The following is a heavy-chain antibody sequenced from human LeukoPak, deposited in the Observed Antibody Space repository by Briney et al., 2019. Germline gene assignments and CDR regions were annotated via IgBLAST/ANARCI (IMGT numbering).Heavy chain of an antibody. CDR2: INPNSGGT. D-gene: IGHD2-21*01. CDR3: ARADRLDGGPYLIGP. CDR1: GYSFTDYY. Sequence: PGASVKVSCKTSGYSFTDYYMHWVRQAPGQGLEWMGWINPNSGGTSSAQKFQGRGTMTSDSAITTVYMEVSWLTSDDTAIYYCARADRLDGGPYLIGPWGQGTLVTVPS. V-gene: IGHV1-2*02. J-gene: IGHJ5*02.